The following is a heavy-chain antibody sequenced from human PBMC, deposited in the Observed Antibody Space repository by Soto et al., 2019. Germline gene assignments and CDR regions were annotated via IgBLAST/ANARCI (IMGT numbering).Heavy chain of an antibody. J-gene: IGHJ3*02. D-gene: IGHD3-10*01. CDR3: ARDYYGSGSYRGVHSYGYGDDAFDI. CDR1: GFTFSSYS. Sequence: GGSLRLSCAASGFTFSSYSMNWVRQAPGKGLEWVSSISSSSSYIYYADSVKGRFTISRDNAKNSLYLQMNSLRAEDTAVYYCARDYYGSGSYRGVHSYGYGDDAFDIWGQGTMVTVSS. V-gene: IGHV3-21*01. CDR2: ISSSSSYI.